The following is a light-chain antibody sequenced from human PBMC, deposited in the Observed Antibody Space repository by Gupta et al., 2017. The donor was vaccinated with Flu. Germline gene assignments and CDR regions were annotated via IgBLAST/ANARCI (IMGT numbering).Light chain of an antibody. CDR3: RQNLQTPYT. V-gene: IGKV2-28*01. Sequence: DIVMTQSPLSLPVTPGEPASISCRTSQNLLYSNGYNYLDWYLQKPGQAPQLLIYLGSNRASGVPDRFSGSGSGTDFTLKISRGEAEDVGVYYCRQNLQTPYTLGQGTKVEIK. CDR1: QNLLYSNGYNY. J-gene: IGKJ2*01. CDR2: LGS.